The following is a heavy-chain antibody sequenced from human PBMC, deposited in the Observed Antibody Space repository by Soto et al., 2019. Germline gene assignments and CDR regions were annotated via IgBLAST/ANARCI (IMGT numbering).Heavy chain of an antibody. J-gene: IGHJ5*02. D-gene: IGHD5-18*01. CDR1: GGSFSGYF. CDR3: ARQGSYGKTYNWFDP. Sequence: SETLSLTCAVSGGSFSGYFWSWIRQPPGKGLEWIGEINHRESTNYNPSLRSRVTMSVDTSKNQFSLKLSSVTAADTAVYYCARQGSYGKTYNWFDPWGQGTLVTVSS. V-gene: IGHV4-34*10. CDR2: INHREST.